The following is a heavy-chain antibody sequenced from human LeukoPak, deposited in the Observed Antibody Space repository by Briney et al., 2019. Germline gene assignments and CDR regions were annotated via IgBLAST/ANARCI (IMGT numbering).Heavy chain of an antibody. CDR2: INTYNGNT. Sequence: GASVKVSCKASGYTFTTYGISWVRQAPGQGLEWMGWINTYNGNTIYTHQLQGRLTMTTDTSTSTVYMELRSLISDDTALYYCARDFCSGGSCYHSLGHWGQGALVTVSS. CDR3: ARDFCSGGSCYHSLGH. J-gene: IGHJ4*02. D-gene: IGHD2-15*01. CDR1: GYTFTTYG. V-gene: IGHV1-18*01.